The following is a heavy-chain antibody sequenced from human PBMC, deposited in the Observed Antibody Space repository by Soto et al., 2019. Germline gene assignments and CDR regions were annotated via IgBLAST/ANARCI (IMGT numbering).Heavy chain of an antibody. CDR1: GYTFTSYD. V-gene: IGHV1-8*01. CDR3: ASGGSGDRNWFAP. Sequence: QVQLVQSGAEVKKPGASVKVSCEASGYTFTSYDINWVRQATGQGLEWMGWMNPNSGNTGYAQKSQGRVTMTRSTAISTAYRERSSLRSEDTAVYYGASGGSGDRNWFAPGGQGTLVTVSS. CDR2: MNPNSGNT. D-gene: IGHD4-17*01. J-gene: IGHJ5*02.